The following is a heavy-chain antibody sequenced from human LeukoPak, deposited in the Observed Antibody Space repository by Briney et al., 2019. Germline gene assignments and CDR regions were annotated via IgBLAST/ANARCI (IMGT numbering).Heavy chain of an antibody. Sequence: GGSLRLSCAASGLTISSSGMSWVRQAPGKGLEWVGRIKSKTDGGTTDYAAPVKGRFTISRDDSEKTLSLQMNSLKSEDTAVYYCTQGGTKAYSWGQGTLVTVSS. J-gene: IGHJ4*02. V-gene: IGHV3-15*01. CDR2: IKSKTDGGTT. CDR1: GLTISSSG. CDR3: TQGGTKAYS. D-gene: IGHD3-16*01.